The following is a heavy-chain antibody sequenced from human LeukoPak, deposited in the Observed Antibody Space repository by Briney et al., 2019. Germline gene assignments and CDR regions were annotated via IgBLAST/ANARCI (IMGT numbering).Heavy chain of an antibody. CDR1: GGSISSYY. D-gene: IGHD6-13*01. CDR2: IYYSGST. V-gene: IGHV4-59*01. Sequence: SETLSLTCTVSGGSISSYYWSWIRQPPGKGLEWIGYIYYSGSTNYNPSLKSRVTISVDTSKNQFSLKLSSVTAADTAVYYCAREVGSSSWYGYYFDYWGQGTLATVSS. CDR3: AREVGSSSWYGYYFDY. J-gene: IGHJ4*02.